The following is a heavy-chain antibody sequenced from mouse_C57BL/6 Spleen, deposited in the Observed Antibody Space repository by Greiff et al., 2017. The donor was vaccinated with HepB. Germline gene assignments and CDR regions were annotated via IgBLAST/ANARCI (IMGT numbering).Heavy chain of an antibody. CDR3: ARHRGADWYFDV. J-gene: IGHJ1*03. CDR2: ISNGGGST. Sequence: EVMLVESGGGLVQPGGSLKLSCAASGFTFSDYYMYWVRQTPEKRLEWVAYISNGGGSTYYPDTVKGRFTISRDNAKNTLYLQMSRLKSEDTAMYYCARHRGADWYFDVWGTGTTVTVSS. V-gene: IGHV5-12*01. D-gene: IGHD3-3*01. CDR1: GFTFSDYY.